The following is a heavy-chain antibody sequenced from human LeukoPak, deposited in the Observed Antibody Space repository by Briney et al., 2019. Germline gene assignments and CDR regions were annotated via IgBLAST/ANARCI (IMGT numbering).Heavy chain of an antibody. V-gene: IGHV3-30*02. Sequence: GGSLRLSCAASGFTFSSYGMHWVRQAPGKGLEWVAFIRYDGSNKYYADSVKGRFTISRDNSKNTLYLQMNSLRAEDTAVYYCANHIAAAGTPANWFDPWGQGTLVTVSS. D-gene: IGHD6-13*01. CDR1: GFTFSSYG. J-gene: IGHJ5*02. CDR3: ANHIAAAGTPANWFDP. CDR2: IRYDGSNK.